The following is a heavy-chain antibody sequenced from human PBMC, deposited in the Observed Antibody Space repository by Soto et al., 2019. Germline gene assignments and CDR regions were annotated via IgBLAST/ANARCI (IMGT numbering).Heavy chain of an antibody. Sequence: ASVKVSCKASGYTFTSYGISWVRQAPGQGLEWMGWISAYNGNTNYAQKFQGRVTMTEDTSTDTAYMELSSLRSEDTAVYYCATGKIPTVTTVDYWGQGTLVTVSS. V-gene: IGHV1-18*01. D-gene: IGHD4-17*01. CDR2: ISAYNGNT. CDR1: GYTFTSYG. J-gene: IGHJ4*02. CDR3: ATGKIPTVTTVDY.